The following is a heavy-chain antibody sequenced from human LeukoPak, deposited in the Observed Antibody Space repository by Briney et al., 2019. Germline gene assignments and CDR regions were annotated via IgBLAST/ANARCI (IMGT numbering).Heavy chain of an antibody. CDR2: ISGGGGST. V-gene: IGHV3-23*01. D-gene: IGHD3-3*01. CDR3: ATSSLLEWLLYAFDI. J-gene: IGHJ3*02. Sequence: GGSLRLSCAASGFTFSSYAMSWVRQAPGKGLEWVSAISGGGGSTYYADSVKGRFTISRDNSKNTLYLQMNSLRAVDTAVCYCATSSLLEWLLYAFDIWGQGTMVTVSS. CDR1: GFTFSSYA.